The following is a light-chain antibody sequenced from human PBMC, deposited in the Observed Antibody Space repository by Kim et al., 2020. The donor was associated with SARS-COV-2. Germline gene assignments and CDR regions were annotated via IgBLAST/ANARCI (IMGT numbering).Light chain of an antibody. CDR1: QGISSA. J-gene: IGKJ2*01. V-gene: IGKV1-13*02. CDR3: QQFNTRRT. CDR2: DAS. Sequence: AIQLTQSPSSLSASVGDRVTITCRASQGISSALAWYQQKPGKAPKLLIYDASSLESGVPSRFSGSGSGTDSTLTISSLQPEDFATYYCQQFNTRRTFGQGTKLEI.